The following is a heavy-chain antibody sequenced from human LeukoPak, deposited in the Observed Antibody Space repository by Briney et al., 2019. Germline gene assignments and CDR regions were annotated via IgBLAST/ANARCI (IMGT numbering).Heavy chain of an antibody. J-gene: IGHJ6*02. D-gene: IGHD6-13*01. CDR1: GFTFSSYA. V-gene: IGHV3-23*01. CDR3: AKDALNSRIYYYYGMDV. Sequence: GGSLRLSCAASGFTFSSYAMSWVRQAPGKGLEWVSAISGSGGSTYYADSVKGRFTISRDNSKNTLYLQMNSLRAEDTAVYYCAKDALNSRIYYYYGMDVWGQGTTVTVSS. CDR2: ISGSGGST.